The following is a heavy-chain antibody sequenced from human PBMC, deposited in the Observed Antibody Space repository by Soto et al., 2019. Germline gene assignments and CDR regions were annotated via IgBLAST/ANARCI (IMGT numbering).Heavy chain of an antibody. Sequence: SETLSLTCTVSGGSISSSSYYWGWIRQPPGKGLEWIGSIYYSGSTYYNPSLKSRVTISVDTSKNQFSLKLSSVTAADTAVYYCAREKSGSGLFDYWGQGSLVTVSS. CDR3: AREKSGSGLFDY. V-gene: IGHV4-39*07. D-gene: IGHD3-10*01. J-gene: IGHJ4*02. CDR2: IYYSGST. CDR1: GGSISSSSYY.